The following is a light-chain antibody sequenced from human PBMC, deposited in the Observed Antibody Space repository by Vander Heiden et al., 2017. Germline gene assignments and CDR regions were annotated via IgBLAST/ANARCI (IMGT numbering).Light chain of an antibody. V-gene: IGLV1-44*01. J-gene: IGLJ3*02. Sequence: QSVLTQPPSASGTPGQTVTISLSGSSSHIGSNTVNWYQQLQGTAPKLLIYSNNQRPSGVPDRFSGSKSGTSASLAISGLQAEDEADYYCAAWDDSLNGWVFGGGTKLTVL. CDR1: SSHIGSNT. CDR2: SNN. CDR3: AAWDDSLNGWV.